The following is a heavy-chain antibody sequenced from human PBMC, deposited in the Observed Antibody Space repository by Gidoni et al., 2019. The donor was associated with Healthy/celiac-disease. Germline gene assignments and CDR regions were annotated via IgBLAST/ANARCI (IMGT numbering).Heavy chain of an antibody. Sequence: QVQLVQSGAAVKKPGASVKVSCKASGYTFTCYAMHWVRQAPGQRLEWMGWINAGNGNTKYSQKFQGRVTITRDTSASTAYMELSSLRSEDTAVYYCARVRSYVGWELPYYFDYWGQGTLVTVSS. V-gene: IGHV1-3*01. D-gene: IGHD1-26*01. J-gene: IGHJ4*02. CDR2: INAGNGNT. CDR3: ARVRSYVGWELPYYFDY. CDR1: GYTFTCYA.